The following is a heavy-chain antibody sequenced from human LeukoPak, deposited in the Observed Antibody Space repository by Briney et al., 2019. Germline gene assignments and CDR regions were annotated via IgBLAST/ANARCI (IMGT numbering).Heavy chain of an antibody. CDR2: IDSDGSST. V-gene: IGHV3-74*01. D-gene: IGHD3-10*01. Sequence: GGSLRLSCAASGLTFSSYYMHWVRQAPGKGLVWVSRIDSDGSSTRCADSVKGRFTISRDNAKNTLYLEMNSLRAEDTAVYYCARRGKYWYFDLWGRGTLVTVSS. CDR3: ARRGKYWYFDL. J-gene: IGHJ2*01. CDR1: GLTFSSYY.